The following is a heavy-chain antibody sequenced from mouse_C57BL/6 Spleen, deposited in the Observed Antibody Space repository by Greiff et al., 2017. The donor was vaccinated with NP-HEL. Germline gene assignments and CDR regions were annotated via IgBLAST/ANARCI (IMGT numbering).Heavy chain of an antibody. CDR2: IHPNSGST. V-gene: IGHV1-64*01. CDR3: ARRGSNLDYYAMDY. Sequence: QVQLQQPGAELVKPGASVKLSCKASGYTFTSYWMHWVKQRPGQGLEWIGMIHPNSGSTNYNEKFKSKTTLTVDKSSSTAYMQLSSLTSEDSAVYYCARRGSNLDYYAMDYWGQGTSVTVSS. D-gene: IGHD2-5*01. CDR1: GYTFTSYW. J-gene: IGHJ4*01.